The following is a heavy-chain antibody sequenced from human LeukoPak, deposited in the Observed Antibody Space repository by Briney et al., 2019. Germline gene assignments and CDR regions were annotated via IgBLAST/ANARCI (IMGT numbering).Heavy chain of an antibody. CDR3: ARTKFVTTIPAAIGTLDP. Sequence: GASVRVSCKTSGFTFTDYYLNWVRQAPGQGLQWMGWIRPNTGDTNYAQEFQGRVTVTRDTSIGTVYMELSSLRSDDSAVYYCARTKFVTTIPAAIGTLDPWGQGTLVIVSS. J-gene: IGHJ5*02. CDR2: IRPNTGDT. D-gene: IGHD2-2*02. V-gene: IGHV1-2*02. CDR1: GFTFTDYY.